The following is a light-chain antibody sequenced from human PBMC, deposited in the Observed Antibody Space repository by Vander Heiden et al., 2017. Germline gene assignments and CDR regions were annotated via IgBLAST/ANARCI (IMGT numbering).Light chain of an antibody. CDR3: QLYDSYPWT. J-gene: IGKJ1*01. CDR1: QSITSW. Sequence: DIQMTQSPSTLSASVGDRVTITCRASQSITSWLAWYQQKPGKAPKLLIYDASSLDSGVPSRFSGSGSGTEFTLTISILHPDDFATYYCQLYDSYPWTFGQGTKVEIK. CDR2: DAS. V-gene: IGKV1-5*01.